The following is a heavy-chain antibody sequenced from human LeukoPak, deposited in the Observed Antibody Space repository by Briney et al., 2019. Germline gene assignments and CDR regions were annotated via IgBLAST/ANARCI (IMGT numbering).Heavy chain of an antibody. V-gene: IGHV3-7*01. J-gene: IGHJ4*02. D-gene: IGHD4-23*01. CDR3: ARDYGGSSPFDY. Sequence: GGSLRLSCAASGFTVSSNYMSWVRQAPGKGLEWVANIKQDRSEKYYVDSVKGRFTISRDNAKNSLYLHMNSLRAEDTAVYYCARDYGGSSPFDYWGQGTLVTVSS. CDR1: GFTVSSNY. CDR2: IKQDRSEK.